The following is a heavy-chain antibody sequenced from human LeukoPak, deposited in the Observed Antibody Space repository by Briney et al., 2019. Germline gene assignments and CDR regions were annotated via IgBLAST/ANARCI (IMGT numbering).Heavy chain of an antibody. Sequence: TSETLSLTCTDSGGSISGYYWSWIRHAPLHGLDSIGFIYSTGSTNYNPSLKSRVTISIDTSQNQFSLRLSSVTAADTAVYYCARFSNYYDSSIHYLDYWGQGTLVSVSS. CDR1: GGSISGYY. CDR2: IYSTGST. D-gene: IGHD3-22*01. J-gene: IGHJ4*02. CDR3: ARFSNYYDSSIHYLDY. V-gene: IGHV4-59*01.